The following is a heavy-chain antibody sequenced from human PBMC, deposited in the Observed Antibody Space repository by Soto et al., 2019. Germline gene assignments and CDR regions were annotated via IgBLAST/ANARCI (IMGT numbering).Heavy chain of an antibody. CDR1: GFTFSTYC. V-gene: IGHV3-33*03. D-gene: IGHD3-22*01. J-gene: IGHJ4*02. Sequence: VGSLRLSCAASGFTFSTYCMNWVRQAPGKGLEWVSVTSPDGSDKYYAESVRGRFTISRDNAKNAMYVQMNSLRAEDTAVYYYAKDQKRITRIVVVIKRGPCDYSGQGCMGSVSS. CDR3: AKDQKRITRIVVVIKRGPCDY. CDR2: TSPDGSDK.